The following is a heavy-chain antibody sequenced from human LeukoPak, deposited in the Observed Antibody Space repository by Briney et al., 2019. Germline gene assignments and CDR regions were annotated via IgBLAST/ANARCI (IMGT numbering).Heavy chain of an antibody. J-gene: IGHJ6*03. Sequence: GASVKVSCKASGATFSNYAISWVRQAPGQGLEWMGGIIPIFGTANYAQKFQGRVTITRNTSISTAYMELSSLRSEDTAVYYCARASPAYYYYYYMDVWGKGTTVTVSS. CDR2: IIPIFGTA. CDR3: ARASPAYYYYYYMDV. CDR1: GATFSNYA. V-gene: IGHV1-69*05.